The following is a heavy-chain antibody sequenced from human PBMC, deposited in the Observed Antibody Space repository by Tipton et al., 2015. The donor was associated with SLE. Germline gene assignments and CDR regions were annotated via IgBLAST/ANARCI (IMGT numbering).Heavy chain of an antibody. Sequence: TLSLTCTVSGGSISSYYWSWLRQPPGKGLEWIGYIYYSGSTNYNPSLKSRVTISVDTSKNQFSLKLSSVTAADTAVYYCAREVDYYDSSGYYYDAFDIWGQGTMVTVSS. CDR1: GGSISSYY. J-gene: IGHJ3*02. CDR3: AREVDYYDSSGYYYDAFDI. V-gene: IGHV4-59*01. D-gene: IGHD3-22*01. CDR2: IYYSGST.